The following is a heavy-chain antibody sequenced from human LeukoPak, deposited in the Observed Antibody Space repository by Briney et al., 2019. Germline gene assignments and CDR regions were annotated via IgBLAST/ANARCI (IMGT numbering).Heavy chain of an antibody. CDR3: ARGRQGKTYYYYYMDV. CDR1: GYTFTSYD. V-gene: IGHV1-8*01. J-gene: IGHJ6*03. Sequence: ASVKVSCKASGYTFTSYDINWVRQATGQGLEWMGWMNPNSGNTGYAQKFQGRVTMTRNTSISTAYMELSSLRSEDTAVYYCARGRQGKTYYYYYMDVWGKGTTVSIS. CDR2: MNPNSGNT. D-gene: IGHD3-10*01.